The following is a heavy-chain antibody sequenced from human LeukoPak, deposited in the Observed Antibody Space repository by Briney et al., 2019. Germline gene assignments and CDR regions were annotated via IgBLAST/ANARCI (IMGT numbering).Heavy chain of an antibody. V-gene: IGHV4-34*01. CDR1: GGSFSGYY. CDR3: ARGEDSSVWFVY. CDR2: INHSGST. D-gene: IGHD6-19*01. J-gene: IGHJ4*02. Sequence: SETLSLTCAVYGGSFSGYYWSWIRQPPGKGLEWIGEINHSGSTNYNPSLKSRVTISVDTSKNQFSLKLSSVTAADTAVYYCARGEDSSVWFVYWGQGTLVTVSS.